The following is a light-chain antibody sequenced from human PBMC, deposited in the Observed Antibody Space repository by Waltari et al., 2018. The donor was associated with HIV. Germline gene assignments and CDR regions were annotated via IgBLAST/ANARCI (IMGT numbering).Light chain of an antibody. CDR3: QSANSRGTSLV. J-gene: IGLJ3*02. CDR1: DLTKQY. V-gene: IGLV3-25*03. Sequence: SFELTHPPSVSVSPGHTARIPCSGDDLTKQYPYCYQQKTGQAPFLIIYKDTERPSGIPERFSGSSSGTTVTLTISGVQAEDEADYYCQSANSRGTSLVFGGGTKLTVL. CDR2: KDT.